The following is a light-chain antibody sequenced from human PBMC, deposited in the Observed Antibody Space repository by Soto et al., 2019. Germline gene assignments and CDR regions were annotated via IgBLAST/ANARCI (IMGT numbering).Light chain of an antibody. CDR1: QNIGVY. J-gene: IGKJ1*01. Sequence: DIQMTQSPSSLSASVGDRVTITCRASQNIGVYLNWYQKKPGKAPNLLIHAASSLHSGVPSTFSGSGSGTDFALTISSLQPEDFATYYCHQTAANPWTFAQGTKVEIK. CDR2: AAS. V-gene: IGKV1-39*01. CDR3: HQTAANPWT.